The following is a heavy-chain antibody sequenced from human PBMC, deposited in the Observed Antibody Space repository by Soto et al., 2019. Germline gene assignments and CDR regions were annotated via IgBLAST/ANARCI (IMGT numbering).Heavy chain of an antibody. CDR3: ARGRYYYGSGSYYPAIYYYYGMDV. J-gene: IGHJ6*02. V-gene: IGHV4-59*12. CDR1: GGSISSYY. CDR2: IYYSGST. Sequence: SETLSLTCTVSGGSISSYYWSWIRQPPGKGLEWIGYIYYSGSTNYNPSLKSRVTISVDTSKNQFSLKLSSVTAADTAVYYCARGRYYYGSGSYYPAIYYYYGMDVWGQGTTVTVSS. D-gene: IGHD3-10*01.